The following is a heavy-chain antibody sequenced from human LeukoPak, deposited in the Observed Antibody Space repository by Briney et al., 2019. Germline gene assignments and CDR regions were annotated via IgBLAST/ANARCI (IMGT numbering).Heavy chain of an antibody. D-gene: IGHD1-26*01. Sequence: GGSLGLSCAASGFTFSSYSMNWVRQAPGKGLEWVSSISSSSSYIYYADSVKGRFTISRDNAKNSLYLQMNSLRAEDTAVYYCARDVGIVGATSRRYFDYWGQGTLVTVSS. J-gene: IGHJ4*02. CDR3: ARDVGIVGATSRRYFDY. CDR2: ISSSSSYI. V-gene: IGHV3-21*01. CDR1: GFTFSSYS.